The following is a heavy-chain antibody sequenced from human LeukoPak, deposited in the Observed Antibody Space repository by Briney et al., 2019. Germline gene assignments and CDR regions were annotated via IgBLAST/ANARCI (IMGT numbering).Heavy chain of an antibody. Sequence: GGSLRLSCAASGFTFSSYGIHWVRQAPGKGLEWVAFIRYDGSNKYYTDSVKGRFTISGDNSKNTLYLQMNSLRAEDTAVYYCAKGRGWEASYYYYMDVWGKGTTVTISS. CDR2: IRYDGSNK. D-gene: IGHD1-26*01. J-gene: IGHJ6*03. V-gene: IGHV3-30*02. CDR3: AKGRGWEASYYYYMDV. CDR1: GFTFSSYG.